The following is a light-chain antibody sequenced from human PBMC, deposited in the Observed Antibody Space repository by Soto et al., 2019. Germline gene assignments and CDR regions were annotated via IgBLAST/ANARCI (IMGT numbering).Light chain of an antibody. CDR3: QQYYTAPLT. CDR1: QSVLYSSNNKNY. Sequence: DIVMTQSPVSLAVSLGERATINCKSSQSVLYSSNNKNYLAWYQQKPGQPPQLLIYWASTRESGVPGRFSGSGSGTDFTLTISNLQAEDVAVYYCQQYYTAPLTFGGGTKVEIK. V-gene: IGKV4-1*01. CDR2: WAS. J-gene: IGKJ4*01.